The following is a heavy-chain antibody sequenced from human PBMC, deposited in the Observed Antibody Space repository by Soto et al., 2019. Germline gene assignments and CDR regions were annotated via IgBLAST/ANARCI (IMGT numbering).Heavy chain of an antibody. CDR2: ISSSSSYI. CDR3: ARVAVAGTIELDY. D-gene: IGHD6-19*01. CDR1: GFTFSSYS. J-gene: IGHJ4*02. Sequence: EVQLVESGGGLVQPGGSLRLSCAASGFTFSSYSMNWVRQAPGKGLEWVSSISSSSSYIYYADSVKGRFTISRDNAKNSLYLQMNSLRAEDTAVYYCARVAVAGTIELDYWGQGTLVTVSS. V-gene: IGHV3-21*01.